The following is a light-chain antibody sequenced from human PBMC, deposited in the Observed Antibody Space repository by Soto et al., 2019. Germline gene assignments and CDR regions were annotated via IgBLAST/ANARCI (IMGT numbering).Light chain of an antibody. V-gene: IGKV3-11*01. CDR1: QTVSTY. CDR2: GAS. Sequence: IVLTQSPATLSLSPGERATLSCRARQTVSTYLSWYQHKPGQAPRLLIYGASNRATGIPARFSGSGSGTDFTLTISSLESEDSAVYYCQQRYNWLTFGGGTRVVIK. J-gene: IGKJ4*01. CDR3: QQRYNWLT.